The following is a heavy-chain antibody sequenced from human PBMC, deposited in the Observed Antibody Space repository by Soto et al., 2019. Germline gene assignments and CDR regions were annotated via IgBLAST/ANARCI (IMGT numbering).Heavy chain of an antibody. J-gene: IGHJ4*02. CDR1: GDSFSGDA. D-gene: IGHD2-21*01. CDR2: INHSGRN. Sequence: TLSLTWAVYGDSFSGDAWSWIRQSPGKGLEWIGDINHSGRNNFNPSLQSRVTMSVDTSKNQFSLSLSSVTAADTAMYYCARGATRIQLWPFDFWGQGTLVTVSS. CDR3: ARGATRIQLWPFDF. V-gene: IGHV4-34*01.